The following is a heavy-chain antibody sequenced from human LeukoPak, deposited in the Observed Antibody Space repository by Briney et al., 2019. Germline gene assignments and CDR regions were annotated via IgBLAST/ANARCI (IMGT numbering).Heavy chain of an antibody. V-gene: IGHV4-59*01. CDR1: GGSIASYY. CDR2: IYYSGST. D-gene: IGHD1-1*01. J-gene: IGHJ4*02. CDR3: ARTTTAFEYYFDY. Sequence: SETLSVICTVSGGSIASYYWSWIRQPPGKGLERIGYIYYSGSTNYKPSLKSRVTISVDTSKNQFSLKLSSVTAADTAVYYCARTTTAFEYYFDYWGQGTLVTVSS.